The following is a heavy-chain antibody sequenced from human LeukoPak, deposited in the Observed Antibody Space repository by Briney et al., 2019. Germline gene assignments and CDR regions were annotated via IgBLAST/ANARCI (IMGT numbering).Heavy chain of an antibody. D-gene: IGHD1-26*01. V-gene: IGHV4-4*07. Sequence: PSETLSLTCTVSGGSISSYYWSWIRQPAGKGLEWIGRIYTSGSTNYNPSLKSRVTMSVDTSKNQFSLKLSSVTAADTAVYYCARGGGSSSRLHYYFDYWGQGTLVTVSS. CDR1: GGSISSYY. J-gene: IGHJ4*02. CDR3: ARGGGSSSRLHYYFDY. CDR2: IYTSGST.